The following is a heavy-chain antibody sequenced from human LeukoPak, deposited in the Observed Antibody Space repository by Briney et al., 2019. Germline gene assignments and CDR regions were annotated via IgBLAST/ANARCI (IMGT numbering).Heavy chain of an antibody. CDR3: AKYGGYYDSDRYSYSVEAFDI. D-gene: IGHD3-22*01. V-gene: IGHV3-23*01. CDR2: LSGSGFST. CDR1: GFTFSSYA. Sequence: GGSLRLSCAASGFTFSSYAMSWVRQAPGKGLEGVSGLSGSGFSTYYVDSVKGRFTISGDNSKNTLHLQMNSLRAEDTAVYYCAKYGGYYDSDRYSYSVEAFDIWGQGTMVTVSS. J-gene: IGHJ3*02.